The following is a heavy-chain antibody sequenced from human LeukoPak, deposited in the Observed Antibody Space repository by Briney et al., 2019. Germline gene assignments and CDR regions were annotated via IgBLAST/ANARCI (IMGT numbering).Heavy chain of an antibody. CDR1: GGSISSYL. D-gene: IGHD3-9*01. Sequence: SETLSLTCTVSGGSISSYLWSWIRQPPGKGLEWIGYIYYSGSTNYNPSLKSRVTMSVDTSKNQFSLKLSSVTAADTAIYYCARGRYFDLWGQGTLVTVSS. J-gene: IGHJ4*02. CDR3: ARGRYFDL. CDR2: IYYSGST. V-gene: IGHV4-59*01.